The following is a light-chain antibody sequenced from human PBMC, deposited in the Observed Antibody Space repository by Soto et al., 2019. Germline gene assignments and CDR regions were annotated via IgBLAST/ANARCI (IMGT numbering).Light chain of an antibody. Sequence: IVMTQSPATLSFSPLERASLSCSSSRSLSRNYLAWYQQKPGQAPRVLIYGASSRATGIPDRFSGSGSATDFTLTISRLEPEDFAVYYCQQYDISPITFGQGTRLEIK. V-gene: IGKV3-20*01. CDR3: QQYDISPIT. CDR2: GAS. CDR1: RSLSRNY. J-gene: IGKJ5*01.